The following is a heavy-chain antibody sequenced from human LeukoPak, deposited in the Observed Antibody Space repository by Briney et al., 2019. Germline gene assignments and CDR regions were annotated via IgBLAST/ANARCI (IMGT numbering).Heavy chain of an antibody. V-gene: IGHV4-34*01. CDR2: INHSGST. CDR3: ARLKTADAFDI. Sequence: KASETLSLTCAVYGGSFSGYYWSWIRQPPGKGLEWIGEINHSGSTNYNPSLKSRVTISVDTSKNQFSLKLSSVTAADTAVYYCARLKTADAFDIWGQGTMVTVSS. CDR1: GGSFSGYY. J-gene: IGHJ3*02. D-gene: IGHD1-1*01.